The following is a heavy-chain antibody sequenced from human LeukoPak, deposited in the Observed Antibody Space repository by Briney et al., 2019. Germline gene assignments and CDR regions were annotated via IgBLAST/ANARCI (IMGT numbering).Heavy chain of an antibody. J-gene: IGHJ5*02. CDR1: GYSFTSYW. CDR3: ARTFYGSGSLNWFDP. V-gene: IGHV5-51*01. D-gene: IGHD3-10*01. Sequence: GESLKISCKGSGYSFTSYWIGWVRQMPGKGLEWMGIIYPGDSDTRYSPSFQGQDTISADKSISTAYLQWSSLKASDTAMYYCARTFYGSGSLNWFDPWGQGTLVTVSS. CDR2: IYPGDSDT.